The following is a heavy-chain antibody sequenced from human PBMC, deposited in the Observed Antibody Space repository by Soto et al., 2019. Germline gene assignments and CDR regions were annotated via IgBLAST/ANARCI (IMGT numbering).Heavy chain of an antibody. CDR2: INPRDDST. V-gene: IGHV1-46*01. D-gene: IGHD3-10*01. J-gene: IGHJ6*02. CDR3: ARAPSWVQYYGMDV. Sequence: QVQLVQSGAEMKKPGASVKVSCKASGYIVTSYYMHWVRQAPGQGLDWLGMINPRDDSTTYAQKVQGRVTLTSDTSTNTVYLELSSLRSEDTAVYYCARAPSWVQYYGMDVWGQGTTVTVSS. CDR1: GYIVTSYY.